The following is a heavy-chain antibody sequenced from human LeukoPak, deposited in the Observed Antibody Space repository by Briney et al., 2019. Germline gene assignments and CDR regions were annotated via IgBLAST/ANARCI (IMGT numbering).Heavy chain of an antibody. D-gene: IGHD3-16*01. J-gene: IGHJ6*02. CDR3: ARDPLDYYDYVWGQPGLYGMDV. CDR1: GYTFTSYD. CDR2: INAGNGNT. V-gene: IGHV1-3*01. Sequence: ASVKVSCKASGYTFTSYDISWVRQAPGQRLEWMGWINAGNGNTKYSQKFQGRVTITRDTSASTAYMELSSLRSEDTAVYYCARDPLDYYDYVWGQPGLYGMDVWGQGTTVTVSS.